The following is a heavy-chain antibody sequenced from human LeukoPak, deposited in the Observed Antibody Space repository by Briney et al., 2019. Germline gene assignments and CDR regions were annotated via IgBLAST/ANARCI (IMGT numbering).Heavy chain of an antibody. CDR3: ARNYDFWSGQRPDYFDY. V-gene: IGHV3-11*01. J-gene: IGHJ4*02. D-gene: IGHD3-3*01. Sequence: PGGSLRLSCAASGFTFSDYYMSWIRQAPGKGLEWVSYISSSGSTIYYADSVKGRFTTSRDNAKNSLYLQMNSLRAEDTAVYYCARNYDFWSGQRPDYFDYWGQGTLVTVSS. CDR2: ISSSGSTI. CDR1: GFTFSDYY.